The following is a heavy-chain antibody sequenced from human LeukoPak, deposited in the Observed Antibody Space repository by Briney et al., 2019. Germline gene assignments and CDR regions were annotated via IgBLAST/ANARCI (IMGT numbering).Heavy chain of an antibody. D-gene: IGHD2-21*02. V-gene: IGHV3-21*01. CDR2: ISSSGSYI. J-gene: IGHJ3*02. CDR3: ASRNQYCGGDCFWAFDI. Sequence: KSGGSLRLSCGASGFIFSRYSMNWVRQAPGKGLEWASSISSSGSYIYYADSVKGRFTISRDNAKNSLYLQMNSLRAEDTAVYYCASRNQYCGGDCFWAFDIWGRGTMVTVSS. CDR1: GFIFSRYS.